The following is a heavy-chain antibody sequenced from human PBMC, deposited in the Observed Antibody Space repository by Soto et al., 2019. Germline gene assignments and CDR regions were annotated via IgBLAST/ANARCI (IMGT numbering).Heavy chain of an antibody. J-gene: IGHJ4*02. CDR1: RDYSTRGSYY. CDR2: IYYSGST. V-gene: IGHV4-31*03. Sequence: SQTRSLACPVGRDYSTRGSYYWSWIRQHPGKGLEWIGYIYYSGSTYYNPSLKSRVTISVDTSKNQFSLKLSSVTAADTAVYYCARLPDYGGQGNLVTV. CDR3: ARLPDY.